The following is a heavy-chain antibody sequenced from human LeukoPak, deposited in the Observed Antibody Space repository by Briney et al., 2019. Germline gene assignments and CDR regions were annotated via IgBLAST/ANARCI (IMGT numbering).Heavy chain of an antibody. CDR3: ATSTRDTASRYCSSTSCYNNWFDP. J-gene: IGHJ5*02. CDR2: IIPILGIA. Sequence: GASVKVSCKASGGTFSSYAISWVRQAPGQGLEWMGRIIPILGIANYAQKFQGRVTITADKSTSTAYMELSSLRSEDTAVYYCATSTRDTASRYCSSTSCYNNWFDPWGQGTLVTVSS. CDR1: GGTFSSYA. D-gene: IGHD2-2*02. V-gene: IGHV1-69*04.